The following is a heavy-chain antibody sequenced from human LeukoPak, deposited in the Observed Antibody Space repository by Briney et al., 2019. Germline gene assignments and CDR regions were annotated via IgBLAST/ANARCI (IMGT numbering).Heavy chain of an antibody. CDR3: ARLVYYDSSGYYYFDY. J-gene: IGHJ4*02. CDR2: IYYSGST. Sequence: PSETLSLTCTVSGGSISSTSYYWGWIRQPPGKGLEWIGNIYYSGSTYYNPSLKSRVTISVDTSKNQFSLKLSSVTAADTAVYYCARLVYYDSSGYYYFDYWGQGTLVTVSS. V-gene: IGHV4-39*01. D-gene: IGHD3-22*01. CDR1: GGSISSTSYY.